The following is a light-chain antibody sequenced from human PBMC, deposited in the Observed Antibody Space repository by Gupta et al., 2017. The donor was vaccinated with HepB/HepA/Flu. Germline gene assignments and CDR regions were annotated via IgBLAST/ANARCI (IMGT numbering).Light chain of an antibody. Sequence: DIEMTQSQDCLAVSLGERATINCKSSQSVLYSSNNKNYLAWYQQTPGQPPKLLIYWASTRESVVPDRFSGSGSGTDFTLTISSLQAEDVAVYYCQQDYSTFTFGPGTKVDIK. V-gene: IGKV4-1*01. CDR2: WAS. CDR3: QQDYSTFT. J-gene: IGKJ3*01. CDR1: QSVLYSSNNKNY.